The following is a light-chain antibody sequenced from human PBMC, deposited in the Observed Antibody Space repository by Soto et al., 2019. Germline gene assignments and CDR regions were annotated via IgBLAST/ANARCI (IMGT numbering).Light chain of an antibody. J-gene: IGKJ1*01. V-gene: IGKV3-15*01. CDR1: QSVSSN. Sequence: EIVMTQSPATLSVSPGERATLSCRASQSVSSNLAWYQQKPGQAPRLLIYAASTRATGIPARFSGSGSGTEFTLTISSLRSEDFAVYYCQQYDNWWTFGQGTKVDIK. CDR2: AAS. CDR3: QQYDNWWT.